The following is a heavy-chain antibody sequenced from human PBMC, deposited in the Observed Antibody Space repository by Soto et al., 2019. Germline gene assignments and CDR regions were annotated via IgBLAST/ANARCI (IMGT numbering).Heavy chain of an antibody. CDR3: VSLQTRGWHGVH. V-gene: IGHV1-18*04. CDR1: GYTFTSCG. D-gene: IGHD4-17*01. CDR2: ISAYNGNT. Sequence: ASVKVSCKASGYTFTSCGISWVRQAPGQGLEWMGWISAYNGNTNYAQKLQGRVTMTTDTSTSTAYMERRDLRSDDTAVYYGVSLQTRGWHGVHWGQGTLVTVSS. J-gene: IGHJ4*02.